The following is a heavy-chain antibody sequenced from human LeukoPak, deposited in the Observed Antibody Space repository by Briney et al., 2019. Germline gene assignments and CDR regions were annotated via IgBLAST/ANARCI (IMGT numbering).Heavy chain of an antibody. J-gene: IGHJ6*03. CDR1: GFTFSSYS. D-gene: IGHD6-13*01. CDR3: ARGGSSSTWFYYMDA. Sequence: GGSLRLSCAASGFTFSSYSMNWVRQAPGKGLEWVSSISSSSSYIYYADSVKGRFTISRDSSKNTVYLQMNSLRGEDTAVYYCARGGSSSTWFYYMDAWGKGTTVTVSS. V-gene: IGHV3-21*01. CDR2: ISSSSSYI.